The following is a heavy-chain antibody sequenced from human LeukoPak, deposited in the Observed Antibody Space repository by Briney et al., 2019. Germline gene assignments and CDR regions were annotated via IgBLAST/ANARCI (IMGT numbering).Heavy chain of an antibody. CDR1: GFTFSSYG. V-gene: IGHV3-30*18. CDR3: AKEVQLWSPFDY. Sequence: GRSLRLSCAASGFTFSSYGMHWVRQAPGKGLEWVAVISYDGSNKYYADSVKGRFTISRDNSKNTLYLQMNSLRAEDTAVYYCAKEVQLWSPFDYWGQGTLVTVSS. J-gene: IGHJ4*02. D-gene: IGHD5-18*01. CDR2: ISYDGSNK.